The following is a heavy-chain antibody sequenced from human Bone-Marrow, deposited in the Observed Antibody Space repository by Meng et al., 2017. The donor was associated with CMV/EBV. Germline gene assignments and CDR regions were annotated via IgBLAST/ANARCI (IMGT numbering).Heavy chain of an antibody. V-gene: IGHV3-33*08. CDR2: VWYDGSDK. D-gene: IGHD1-7*01. CDR1: GFTFSDYY. J-gene: IGHJ5*02. Sequence: GESLKISCAASGFTFSDYYMSWIRQAPGKGLEWVADVWYDGSDKYYANSVKGRFTISRDNSKNTLYLQMNSLRAEDTAIYYCARSSGTTWGHLFDPWGQGTLVTVSS. CDR3: ARSSGTTWGHLFDP.